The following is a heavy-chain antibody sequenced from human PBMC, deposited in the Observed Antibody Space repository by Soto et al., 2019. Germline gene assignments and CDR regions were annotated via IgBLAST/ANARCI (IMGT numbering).Heavy chain of an antibody. V-gene: IGHV4-31*02. CDR3: AQALVFTGGDGFDI. CDR1: GGSITTGGRY. D-gene: IGHD1-1*01. J-gene: IGHJ3*02. Sequence: QVRLQEWGPGLVKPSQTLSLKCSVSGGSITTGGRYWSWIRQLPGKGLEWIGDIYYSGNTYYNASLKCRVTLPVEAAKNQFALKLRSVTAAATAVYYCAQALVFTGGDGFDIWAQGRLVTVSS. CDR2: IYYSGNT.